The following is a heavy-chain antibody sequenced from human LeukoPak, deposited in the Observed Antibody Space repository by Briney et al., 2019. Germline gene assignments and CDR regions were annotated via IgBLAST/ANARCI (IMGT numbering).Heavy chain of an antibody. CDR1: GCTFTSYG. V-gene: IGHV1-18*01. Sequence: GASVKVSCKASGCTFTSYGISWVRQAPGQGLEWMGWISAYNGNTNYAQKLQGRVTMTTDTSTSTAYMELRSLRSDDTAVYYCARTLSPPIQLYATFWGQGTLVTVSS. CDR3: ARTLSPPIQLYATF. D-gene: IGHD5-18*01. CDR2: ISAYNGNT. J-gene: IGHJ4*02.